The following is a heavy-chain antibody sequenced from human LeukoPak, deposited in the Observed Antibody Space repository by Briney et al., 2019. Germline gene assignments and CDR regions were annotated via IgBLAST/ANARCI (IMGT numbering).Heavy chain of an antibody. D-gene: IGHD2-21*02. CDR2: ISGSGGST. CDR3: AKAEIAYCGGDCLNWFDP. CDR1: GFTFSSYA. J-gene: IGHJ5*02. V-gene: IGHV3-23*01. Sequence: GGSLRLSCAASGFTFSSYAMSWVRQAPGKGLEWVSAISGSGGSTYYADSVKGRFTISRDNSKNTLHLQMNSLRAEDTAVYYCAKAEIAYCGGDCLNWFDPWGQGTLVTVSS.